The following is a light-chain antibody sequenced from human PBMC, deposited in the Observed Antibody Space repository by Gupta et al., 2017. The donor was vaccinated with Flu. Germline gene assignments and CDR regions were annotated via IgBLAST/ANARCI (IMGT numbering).Light chain of an antibody. J-gene: IGKJ4*01. CDR1: QSVSSH. Sequence: EIVMTQSPATLSVSPGERATLSCRTSQSVSSHLAWYQQKPGQAPRLLIYGASTRATGIPARFSGSGPVPEFTLTISSLQFEDFAVYYCQHYVNWPPITFGGGTKVEIK. CDR2: GAS. V-gene: IGKV3-15*01. CDR3: QHYVNWPPIT.